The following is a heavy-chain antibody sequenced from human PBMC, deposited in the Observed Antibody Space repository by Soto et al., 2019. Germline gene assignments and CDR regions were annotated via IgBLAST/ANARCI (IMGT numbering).Heavy chain of an antibody. CDR2: IYYSGST. V-gene: IGHV4-30-4*01. D-gene: IGHD2-2*01. CDR3: ARVGAQYHRLDY. Sequence: QVQLQESGPGLVKPSQTLSLTCTVSGGSISSGDYYWSWIRQPPGKGLEWIGYIYYSGSTYYNPYLKRRVTISVDTSKNPFSLKLSSVTAEDTAVYYCARVGAQYHRLDYWGQGTLVTVSS. J-gene: IGHJ4*02. CDR1: GGSISSGDYY.